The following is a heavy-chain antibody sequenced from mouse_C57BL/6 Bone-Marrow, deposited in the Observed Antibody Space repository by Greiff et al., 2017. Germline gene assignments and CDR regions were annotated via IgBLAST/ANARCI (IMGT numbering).Heavy chain of an antibody. CDR3: AREYYYGSRNLFFAY. Sequence: QVQLQQSGAELVRPGASVKLSCKASGYTFTDYYINWVKQRPGQGLEWIARIYPGGGNTYYNEKFKGKATLTAEKSSSTAYMQLSSLTSEDSAVYFCAREYYYGSRNLFFAYWGQGTLVTVSA. CDR1: GYTFTDYY. J-gene: IGHJ3*01. V-gene: IGHV1-76*01. CDR2: IYPGGGNT. D-gene: IGHD1-1*01.